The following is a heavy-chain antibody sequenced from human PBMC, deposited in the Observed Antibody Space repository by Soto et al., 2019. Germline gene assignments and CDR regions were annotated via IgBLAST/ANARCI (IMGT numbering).Heavy chain of an antibody. Sequence: GGSLTLSCAASGFTFSSNWMHCVRQAPGKGLVWVSRINSDGSITSYADSVNGQFTISRDNAKNTLFLQMNRLRVEDTAVYYCAKDRGSADYGGSDFEYWGQGTLVTVPS. CDR3: AKDRGSADYGGSDFEY. V-gene: IGHV3-74*01. D-gene: IGHD4-17*01. J-gene: IGHJ4*02. CDR2: INSDGSIT. CDR1: GFTFSSNW.